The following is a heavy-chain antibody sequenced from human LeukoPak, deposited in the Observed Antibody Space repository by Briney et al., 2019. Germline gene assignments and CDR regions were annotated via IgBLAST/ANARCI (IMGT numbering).Heavy chain of an antibody. CDR2: ISSSSSYI. V-gene: IGHV3-21*01. Sequence: GGSLRLSCAASGFTFSSYSMNWVRQAPGKGLEWVSSISSSSSYIYYADSVKGRFTISRDNAKNSLYLQMNSLRAEDTAVYYCARAYPYSNYGADFDYWGQGTLVTVSS. J-gene: IGHJ4*02. CDR3: ARAYPYSNYGADFDY. CDR1: GFTFSSYS. D-gene: IGHD4-11*01.